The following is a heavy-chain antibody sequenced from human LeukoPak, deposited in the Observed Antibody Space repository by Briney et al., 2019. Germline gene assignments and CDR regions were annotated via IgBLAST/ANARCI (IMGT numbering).Heavy chain of an antibody. CDR3: ARDTRSFYYYYYYMDV. J-gene: IGHJ6*03. CDR1: GGSFSGYY. D-gene: IGHD2-2*02. Sequence: PSETLSLTCAVYGGSFSGYYWSWIRQPPGKGLEWIGEINHSGSTNYNPSLKSRVTISVDTSKNQFSLKLSSVTAADTAVYYCARDTRSFYYYYYYMDVWGKGITVTVSS. CDR2: INHSGST. V-gene: IGHV4-34*01.